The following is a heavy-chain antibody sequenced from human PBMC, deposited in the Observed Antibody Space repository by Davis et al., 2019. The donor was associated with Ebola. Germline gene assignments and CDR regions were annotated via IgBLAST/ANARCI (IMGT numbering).Heavy chain of an antibody. CDR2: MYYSGST. CDR1: GGSIISSSSY. Sequence: SETLSLTCTVSGGSIISSSSYWGWIRQPPGKGLEWIGSMYYSGSTYYNPSLKSRVTISVDTSKNQFSLKLSSVTAADTAVYYCARTTTVTIDYWGQGTLVTVSS. CDR3: ARTTTVTIDY. J-gene: IGHJ4*02. D-gene: IGHD4-17*01. V-gene: IGHV4-39*01.